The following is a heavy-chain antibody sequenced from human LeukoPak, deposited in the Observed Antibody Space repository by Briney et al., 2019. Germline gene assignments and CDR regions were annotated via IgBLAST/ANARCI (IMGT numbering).Heavy chain of an antibody. Sequence: GGSLRLSCAASGLTVTSNYMSWVRQAPGKGLEWVSVTHSGGRTYYADSVKGRFTISRDNSKNTLYLQMNNLRAEDTAVYFCGYDSSGYYLGDFYYGTDVWGQGTTVTVSS. J-gene: IGHJ6*02. CDR3: GYDSSGYYLGDFYYGTDV. V-gene: IGHV3-66*01. CDR1: GLTVTSNY. D-gene: IGHD3-22*01. CDR2: THSGGRT.